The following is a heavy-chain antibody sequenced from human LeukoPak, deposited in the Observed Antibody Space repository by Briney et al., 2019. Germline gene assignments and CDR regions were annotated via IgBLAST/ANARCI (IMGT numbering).Heavy chain of an antibody. V-gene: IGHV3-23*01. J-gene: IGHJ4*02. CDR3: ATHGSGSYYNAPDY. Sequence: GGSLRLSCAASGFTFSSYAMGWVRQAPGKGLEWVSVISGSGGSTHYADSVKGRFTISRDNSKTTLYVQMNSLRAEDTAVYYCATHGSGSYYNAPDYWGQGTLVTVSS. D-gene: IGHD3-10*01. CDR1: GFTFSSYA. CDR2: ISGSGGST.